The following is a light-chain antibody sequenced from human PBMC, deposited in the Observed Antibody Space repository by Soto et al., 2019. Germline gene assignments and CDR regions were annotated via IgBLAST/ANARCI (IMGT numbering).Light chain of an antibody. V-gene: IGLV1-40*01. J-gene: IGLJ1*01. CDR1: SCNIGAGYD. CDR3: QSYDSSLTLRV. Sequence: QSVLTQPPSVSGAPGQRVTISCTGRSCNIGAGYDVHWYQQLPGTATKLLIYGNSYRPSGVHDRFSGSKSGTSAALAITVLQADDEADYDCQSYDSSLTLRVFGTGTKATVL. CDR2: GNS.